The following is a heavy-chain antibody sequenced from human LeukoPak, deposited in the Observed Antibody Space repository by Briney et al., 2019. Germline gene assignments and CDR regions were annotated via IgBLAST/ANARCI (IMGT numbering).Heavy chain of an antibody. CDR1: GFTFSSYA. D-gene: IGHD4-17*01. V-gene: IGHV3-30*04. CDR2: ISYDGSNK. CDR3: SGDYPPIDY. J-gene: IGHJ4*02. Sequence: GGSLRLSCAASGFTFSSYAMHWVRQAPGKGLGWVAVISYDGSNKYYADSVKGRFTISRDNSKNTLYLQMNSLRAEDTAVYYCSGDYPPIDYWGQGTLVTVSS.